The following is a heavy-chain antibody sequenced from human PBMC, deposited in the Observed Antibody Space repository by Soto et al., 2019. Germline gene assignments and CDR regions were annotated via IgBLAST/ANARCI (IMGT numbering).Heavy chain of an antibody. CDR3: ARFYYDSSGYLPSPYYYYYGMDV. Sequence: GGPMRLCKRASGFMVSSHYLTWVSQETGKGLEWVSVLYSGGTTYYADSVKGRFTSSRDNAKNSLYLQMNSLRAEDTAVYYCARFYYDSSGYLPSPYYYYYGMDVWGQGTTVTVSS. CDR2: LYSGGTT. D-gene: IGHD3-22*01. CDR1: GFMVSSHY. J-gene: IGHJ6*02. V-gene: IGHV3-53*01.